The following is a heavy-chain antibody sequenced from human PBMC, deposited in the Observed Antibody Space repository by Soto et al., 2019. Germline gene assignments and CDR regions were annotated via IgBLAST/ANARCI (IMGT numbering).Heavy chain of an antibody. J-gene: IGHJ4*02. V-gene: IGHV3-7*01. CDR1: GFSISGYW. CDR2: IKQDGSEK. D-gene: IGHD2-21*01. Sequence: EVQLVESGGGLVQPGGSLRLSCAASGFSISGYWMSWVRQAPGKGLEWVANIKQDGSEKYYVDSLKGRLTISRDNAKNSLYLQMNSLRAEDTAWYYCVRDNSRGFWGQGTLVTVSS. CDR3: VRDNSRGF.